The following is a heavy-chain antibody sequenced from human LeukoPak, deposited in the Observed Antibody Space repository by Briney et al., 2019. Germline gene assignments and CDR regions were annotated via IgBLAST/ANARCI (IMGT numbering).Heavy chain of an antibody. CDR2: INPNSGGT. D-gene: IGHD3-10*01. J-gene: IGHJ4*02. CDR3: ARDLQTYGSGSLNYFDY. CDR1: GYTFTGYY. Sequence: ASVKVSCKASGYTFTGYYMHWVRQAPGQGLEWMGWINPNSGGTNYAQKFQGRVTMTRDTSISTDYMELSRLRSDDTAVYYCARDLQTYGSGSLNYFDYWGQGTLVTVSS. V-gene: IGHV1-2*02.